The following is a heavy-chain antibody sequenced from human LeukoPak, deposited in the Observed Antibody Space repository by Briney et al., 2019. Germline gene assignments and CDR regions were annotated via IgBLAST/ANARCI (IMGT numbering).Heavy chain of an antibody. Sequence: PSETLSLTCTVSGGSISVYYWSWIRQPAGKGLEWLGRIYTTGSTNYNPSLRSRVTMSVDTSKNQFSLKLSSVTAADTAVYYCARDCCGGDCYTSYHYYYMDVWGKGTTVTVSS. CDR1: GGSISVYY. V-gene: IGHV4-4*07. CDR3: ARDCCGGDCYTSYHYYYMDV. J-gene: IGHJ6*03. D-gene: IGHD2-21*02. CDR2: IYTTGST.